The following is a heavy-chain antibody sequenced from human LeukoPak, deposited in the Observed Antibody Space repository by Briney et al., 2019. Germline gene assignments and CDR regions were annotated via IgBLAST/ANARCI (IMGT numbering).Heavy chain of an antibody. J-gene: IGHJ4*02. CDR1: GFTFSDYW. D-gene: IGHD1-1*01. CDR2: ISQDGSVK. V-gene: IGHV3-7*04. Sequence: PGGSLRLSCAASGFTFSDYWMIWFRHAPGKGLEWVAHISQDGSVKNYVDSVKGRFTISRDNANKFSYLQMSGLRADDTAVYYCAKDKHWNVCDYWGRGTLVTVSP. CDR3: AKDKHWNVCDY.